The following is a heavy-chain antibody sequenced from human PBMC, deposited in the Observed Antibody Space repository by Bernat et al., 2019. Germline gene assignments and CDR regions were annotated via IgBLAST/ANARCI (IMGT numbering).Heavy chain of an antibody. CDR1: GGSISSSNR. Sequence: QVQLQESGPGLVKPSGTLSLTCAVSGGSISSSNRWSWVRQPPGKGLGWIGEIYHSGSTNYNPSLKSRVTISVDKSKNQFSLKLSSVTAADTAVYYCARALLDYDILTGYYPGAIDSWGQGTMVTVSS. CDR3: ARALLDYDILTGYYPGAIDS. V-gene: IGHV4-4*02. D-gene: IGHD3-9*01. J-gene: IGHJ3*02. CDR2: IYHSGST.